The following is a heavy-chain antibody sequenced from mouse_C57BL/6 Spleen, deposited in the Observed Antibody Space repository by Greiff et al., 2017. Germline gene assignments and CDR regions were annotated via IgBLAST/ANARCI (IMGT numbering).Heavy chain of an antibody. CDR1: GYSITSGYY. D-gene: IGHD4-1*02. CDR3: ARGVNWDDAWFAY. Sequence: EVKLMESGPGLVKPSQSLSLTCSVTGYSITSGYYWNWIRQFPGNKLEWMGYISYDGSNNYNPSLKNRISITRDTSKNQFFLKLNSVTTEDTATYYCARGVNWDDAWFAYWGQGTLVTVSA. V-gene: IGHV3-6*01. CDR2: ISYDGSN. J-gene: IGHJ3*01.